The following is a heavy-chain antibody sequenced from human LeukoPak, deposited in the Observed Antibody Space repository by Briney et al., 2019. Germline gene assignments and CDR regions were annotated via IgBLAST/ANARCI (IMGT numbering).Heavy chain of an antibody. V-gene: IGHV4-59*01. CDR2: IYYSGST. CDR1: GGSISSYY. CDR3: ARARYSRSWYEPFDP. D-gene: IGHD6-13*01. Sequence: SETLSLTCTVSGGSISSYYWSWIRQPPGKGLEWIGYIYYSGSTNYNPSLKSRVTISVDTSKNQLSLKVSSVTAAGTAVYYCARARYSRSWYEPFDPWGQGTLVTVSS. J-gene: IGHJ5*02.